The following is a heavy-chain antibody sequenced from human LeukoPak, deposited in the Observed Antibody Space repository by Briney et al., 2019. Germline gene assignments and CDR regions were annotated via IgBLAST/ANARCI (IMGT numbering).Heavy chain of an antibody. CDR2: IYTSGST. D-gene: IGHD3-10*01. CDR1: GGSISSGSYY. V-gene: IGHV4-61*02. CDR3: ARNYYGEPWFDP. J-gene: IGHJ5*02. Sequence: KSSQTLSLTCTVSGGSISSGSYYWSWIRQPAGKGLEWIGRIYTSGSTNYNPSLKSRVTISVDTSKNQFSLKLSSVTAADTAVYYCARNYYGEPWFDPWGQGTLVTVSS.